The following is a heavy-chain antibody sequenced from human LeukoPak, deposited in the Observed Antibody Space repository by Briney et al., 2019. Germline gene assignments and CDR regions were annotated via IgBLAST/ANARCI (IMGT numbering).Heavy chain of an antibody. CDR2: MNPNTGHT. J-gene: IGHJ4*02. D-gene: IGHD1-26*01. CDR1: GYLFTSYD. V-gene: IGHV1-8*01. Sequence: GASVKVSFKASGYLFTSYDINWVRQATGQGLEWMGWMNPNTGHTGYAQRFQGRATLTSDSLTTAYMELSSLTSEDTAIYYCSRDHESGSGSDYWGQGTRVTVSS. CDR3: SRDHESGSGSDY.